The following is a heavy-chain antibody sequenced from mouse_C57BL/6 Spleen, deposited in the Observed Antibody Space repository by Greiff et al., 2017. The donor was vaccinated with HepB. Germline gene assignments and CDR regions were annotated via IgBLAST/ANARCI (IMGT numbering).Heavy chain of an antibody. J-gene: IGHJ3*01. V-gene: IGHV1-55*01. CDR1: GYTFTSYW. Sequence: VQLQHPGAELVKPGASVKMSCKASGYTFTSYWITWVKQRPGQGLEWIGDIYPGSGSTNYNEKFKSKATLTVDTSSSTAYMQLSSLTSEDSAVYYCALYYDYPAWFAYWGQGTLVTVSA. D-gene: IGHD2-4*01. CDR2: IYPGSGST. CDR3: ALYYDYPAWFAY.